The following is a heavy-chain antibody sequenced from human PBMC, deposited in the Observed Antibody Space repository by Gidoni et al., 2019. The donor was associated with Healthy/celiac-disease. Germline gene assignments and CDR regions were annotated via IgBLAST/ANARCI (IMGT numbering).Heavy chain of an antibody. J-gene: IGHJ4*02. CDR3: ASSRIAAAYSY. D-gene: IGHD6-13*01. Sequence: STNYNPSLKSRVTISVDTSKNQFSLKLSSVTAADTAVNYCASSRIAAAYSYWGQGTLVTVSS. CDR2: ST. V-gene: IGHV4-34*01.